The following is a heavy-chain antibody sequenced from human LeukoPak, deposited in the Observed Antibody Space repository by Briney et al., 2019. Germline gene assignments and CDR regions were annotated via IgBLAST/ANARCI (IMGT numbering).Heavy chain of an antibody. J-gene: IGHJ5*02. Sequence: ASVKVSCKASGYTFTSYGISWVRQAPGQGLEWTGWISAYNVNTNYAQKLQGRVTMTTDTSTSTAYMELRSLRSDDTAVYYCASLEGSTPANHWFDPWGRGTLVTVSS. V-gene: IGHV1-18*01. CDR2: ISAYNVNT. D-gene: IGHD2-2*01. CDR1: GYTFTSYG. CDR3: ASLEGSTPANHWFDP.